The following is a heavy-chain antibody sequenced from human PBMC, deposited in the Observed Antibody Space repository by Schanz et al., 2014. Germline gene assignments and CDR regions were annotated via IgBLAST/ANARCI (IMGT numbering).Heavy chain of an antibody. Sequence: EVQLVESGGGLVQPGGSLRLSCAASGFTVSSNYMSWVRQAPGKGLEWVSGIGGSGDSTHYADSVKGRFIISRDNSKNTLFLQMSSLRAEDTAVYYCARDGDFDYWGQGTLVTVSS. CDR2: IGGSGDST. V-gene: IGHV3-66*01. J-gene: IGHJ4*02. CDR3: ARDGDFDY. CDR1: GFTVSSNY.